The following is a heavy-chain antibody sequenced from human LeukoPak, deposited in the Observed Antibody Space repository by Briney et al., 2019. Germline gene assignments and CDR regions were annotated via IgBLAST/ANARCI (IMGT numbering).Heavy chain of an antibody. CDR2: IYYSGST. Sequence: SETLSLTCTVSGGSMSSYYWGWIRQPPGKGLEWIGYIYYSGSTNYNPSLKSRVTISVDTSKNKFSLKVRSVTAADTAVYYCARVCGGDCYPLGFDPWGQGTLVTVSS. CDR1: GGSMSSYY. CDR3: ARVCGGDCYPLGFDP. V-gene: IGHV4-59*01. D-gene: IGHD2-21*02. J-gene: IGHJ5*02.